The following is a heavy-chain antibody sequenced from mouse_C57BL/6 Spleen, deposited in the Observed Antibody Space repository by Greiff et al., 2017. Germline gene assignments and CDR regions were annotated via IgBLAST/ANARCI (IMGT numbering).Heavy chain of an antibody. D-gene: IGHD1-1*01. CDR2: IYPGSGST. CDR1: GYTFTSYW. CDR3: ARGWAYYGSSFYY. V-gene: IGHV1-55*01. J-gene: IGHJ2*01. Sequence: VQLQQPGAELVKPGASVKMSCKASGYTFTSYWITWVKQRPGQGLEWIGDIYPGSGSTNYNEKFKSKATLTVDTSSSTAYMQLSSLTSEDSAVYYCARGWAYYGSSFYYWGQGTTLTVSS.